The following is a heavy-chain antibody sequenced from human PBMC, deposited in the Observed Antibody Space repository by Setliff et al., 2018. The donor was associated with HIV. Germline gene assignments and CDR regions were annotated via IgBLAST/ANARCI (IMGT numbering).Heavy chain of an antibody. D-gene: IGHD1-26*01. J-gene: IGHJ4*02. Sequence: GASVKVSCKPSGYTFTTYGLSWVRQAPGQGLEWMGWISTYSDETSYAQNLQGRVTMTRNTSISTAYMELSSLRSEDTAVYYCATSVATFDSVDYWGQGTLVTVSS. CDR3: ATSVATFDSVDY. CDR2: ISTYSDET. V-gene: IGHV1-18*01. CDR1: GYTFTTYG.